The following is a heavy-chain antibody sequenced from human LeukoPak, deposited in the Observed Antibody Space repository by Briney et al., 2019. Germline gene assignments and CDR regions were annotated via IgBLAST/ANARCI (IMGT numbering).Heavy chain of an antibody. CDR2: INAGNGNT. J-gene: IGHJ4*02. CDR1: GYTFTSYA. Sequence: ASVKASCKASGYTFTSYAMHWVRQAPGQRLEWMGWINAGNGNTKYSQKFQGRVTITRDTSASTAYMELSSLRSEDTAVYYCARAGPYSSSSGLPLDYWGQGTLVTVSS. D-gene: IGHD6-6*01. V-gene: IGHV1-3*01. CDR3: ARAGPYSSSSGLPLDY.